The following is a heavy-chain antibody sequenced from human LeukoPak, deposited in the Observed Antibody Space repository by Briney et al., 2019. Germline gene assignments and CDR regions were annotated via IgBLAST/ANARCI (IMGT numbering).Heavy chain of an antibody. CDR3: ARGYSVRGDY. CDR1: GFTFTSYW. J-gene: IGHJ4*02. Sequence: GGSLRLSRAASGFTFTSYWMHWVRQVPGKGLVWVSRIHSDGTSTNYADSVKGRFTISRDNAKNTLYLQVNSLRVEDTAVYYCARGYSVRGDYWGQGTLVTVSS. D-gene: IGHD2-21*01. V-gene: IGHV3-74*01. CDR2: IHSDGTST.